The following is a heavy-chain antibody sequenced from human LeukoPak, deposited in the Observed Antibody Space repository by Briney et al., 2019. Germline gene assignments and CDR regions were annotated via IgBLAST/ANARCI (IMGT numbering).Heavy chain of an antibody. CDR1: GGSFSGYY. CDR2: INHSGST. Sequence: SETLSLTCAVYGGSFSGYYWSWIRQPPGKGLEWIGEINHSGSTNYNPSLKSRVTISVDTSKNQFSLKLSSVTAADTAVYYCAGHYYDSSGYSNGLDYWGQGTLVTVSS. D-gene: IGHD3-22*01. J-gene: IGHJ4*02. CDR3: AGHYYDSSGYSNGLDY. V-gene: IGHV4-34*01.